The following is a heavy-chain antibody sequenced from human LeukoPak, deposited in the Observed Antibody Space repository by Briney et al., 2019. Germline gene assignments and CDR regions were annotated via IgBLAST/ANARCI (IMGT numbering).Heavy chain of an antibody. CDR1: GYSFTSYL. V-gene: IGHV5-51*01. D-gene: IGHD2-15*01. J-gene: IGHJ4*02. CDR2: IYPGDSDT. Sequence: GESLNISCKGSGYSFTSYLIGWVRQLPGKGLEWMGIIYPGDSDTRYSPSFQGQVTISADKSISTAYLQWSSLKASDTAMYYCARPDCSGGSCYSGFDYWGQGTLVTVSS. CDR3: ARPDCSGGSCYSGFDY.